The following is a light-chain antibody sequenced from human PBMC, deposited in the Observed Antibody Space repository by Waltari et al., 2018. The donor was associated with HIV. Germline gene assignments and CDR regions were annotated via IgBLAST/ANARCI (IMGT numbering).Light chain of an antibody. Sequence: DIVMTQSPLSLPVTPGEPASISCRSSQSLLHSNENNYLDWYLQKPGQSPQLLIYLGSNRASGVPDRFSGSGSGTDFTLKISRVEAEDVGVYYCLQTLQTWTFGQGTKVEIK. CDR3: LQTLQTWT. V-gene: IGKV2-28*01. CDR2: LGS. J-gene: IGKJ1*01. CDR1: QSLLHSNENNY.